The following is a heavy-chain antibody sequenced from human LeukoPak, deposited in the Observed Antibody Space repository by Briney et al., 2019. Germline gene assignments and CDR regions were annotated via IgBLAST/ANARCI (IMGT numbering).Heavy chain of an antibody. V-gene: IGHV3-33*01. CDR3: ARSRDYGGGYFDY. CDR2: MWSDGNTK. J-gene: IGHJ4*02. CDR1: GFTFNTYH. Sequence: EGSLRLSCAASGFTFNTYHMYWVRQGPGKGLEWVAVMWSDGNTKYYADSVKGRFSISGNSSDNTLYLQMNSLTAEDTAVYYCARSRDYGGGYFDYWGQGTLVTVSS. D-gene: IGHD4-23*01.